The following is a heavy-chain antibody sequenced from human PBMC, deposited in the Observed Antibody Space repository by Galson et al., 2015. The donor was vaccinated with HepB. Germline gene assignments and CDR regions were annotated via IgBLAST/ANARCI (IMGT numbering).Heavy chain of an antibody. D-gene: IGHD3-9*01. J-gene: IGHJ3*02. CDR3: AGQFDFDILTGYYRVWLYPFEI. CDR2: IYYSGRT. Sequence: ETLSLTCTVSGASISSKSYYWGWIRQPPGKGLEWIGSIYYSGRTYSNPSLKSRVNISVDTSKNQFSLMLSSVTAADTAVYYCAGQFDFDILTGYYRVWLYPFEIWGQGTMVTVSS. V-gene: IGHV4-39*01. CDR1: GASISSKSYY.